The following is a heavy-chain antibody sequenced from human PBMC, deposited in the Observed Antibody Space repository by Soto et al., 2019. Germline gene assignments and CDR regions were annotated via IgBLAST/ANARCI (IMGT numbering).Heavy chain of an antibody. CDR2: INHSGST. CDR3: ARGYYYDSSGYYVEDY. Sequence: SETLSLTCAVYGASFSGYYWSWIRQPPGKGLEWIGEINHSGSTHHNPSLKSRVTISVDTSKNQFSLELSSVTAADTAVYYCARGYYYDSSGYYVEDYWGQGTLVTVSS. CDR1: GASFSGYY. D-gene: IGHD3-22*01. V-gene: IGHV4-34*01. J-gene: IGHJ4*02.